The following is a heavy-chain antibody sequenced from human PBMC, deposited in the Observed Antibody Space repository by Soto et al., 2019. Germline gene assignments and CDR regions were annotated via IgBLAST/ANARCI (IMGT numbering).Heavy chain of an antibody. J-gene: IGHJ5*02. CDR3: ARVGCSSSSCYAGGWFDP. Sequence: QVQLVQSGPEVKKPGASVQISCEASGYTFTNYYMNWVRQAPGQGLEWMGIINPGGGSTTYAQQFQGRVTMTRDRSTSTVYLELSSLRSEDTAVYYCARVGCSSSSCYAGGWFDPWGQGTLVTVSS. D-gene: IGHD2-2*01. CDR2: INPGGGST. V-gene: IGHV1-46*01. CDR1: GYTFTNYY.